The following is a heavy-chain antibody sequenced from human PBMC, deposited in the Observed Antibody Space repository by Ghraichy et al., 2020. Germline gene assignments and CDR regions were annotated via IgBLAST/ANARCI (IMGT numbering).Heavy chain of an antibody. Sequence: ASVKVSCKTSRSHFSSSAMPHYLESRGLRLEWMGWINAGNGNTKYSQKFQGRVTITRDTSASTAYMELSSLRSEDTAVYYCARDKGRVGSGWSARIAPNIDYWGQGTLFTVS. CDR3: ARDKGRVGSGWSARIAPNIDY. CDR2: INAGNGNT. CDR1: RSHFSSSA. J-gene: IGHJ4*02. V-gene: IGHV1-3*01. D-gene: IGHD6-19*01.